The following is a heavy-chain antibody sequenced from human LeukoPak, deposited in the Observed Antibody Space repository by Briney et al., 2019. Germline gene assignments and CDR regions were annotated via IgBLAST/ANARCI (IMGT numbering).Heavy chain of an antibody. D-gene: IGHD3-9*01. Sequence: GGSLRLSCAASGFTFSSYEMNWVRQAPGKGLEWVSYISSSGSTIYCADSVKGRFTISRDNAKNSLYLQMNSLRAEDTAVYYCARVEILTGYSPDYWGQGTLVTVSS. CDR2: ISSSGSTI. CDR1: GFTFSSYE. J-gene: IGHJ4*02. V-gene: IGHV3-48*03. CDR3: ARVEILTGYSPDY.